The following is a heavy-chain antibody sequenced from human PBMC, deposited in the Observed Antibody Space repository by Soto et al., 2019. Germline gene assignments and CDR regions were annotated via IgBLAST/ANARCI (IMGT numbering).Heavy chain of an antibody. CDR2: ISSSSSYI. CDR1: GFTFSSYS. Sequence: EVQLVESGGGLVEPGGSLRLSCAASGFTFSSYSMNWVRQAPGKGLEWVSSISSSSSYIYYADSVKGRFTISRDNAKNSLYLQMNSLRAEDTAVYYCARSPGGGADAWGQGTLVTVSS. D-gene: IGHD3-16*01. V-gene: IGHV3-21*01. J-gene: IGHJ5*02. CDR3: ARSPGGGADA.